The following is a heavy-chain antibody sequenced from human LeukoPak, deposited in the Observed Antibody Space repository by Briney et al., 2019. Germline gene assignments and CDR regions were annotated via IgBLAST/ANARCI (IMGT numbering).Heavy chain of an antibody. V-gene: IGHV4-39*02. CDR3: ARERPTVTRAAFDI. D-gene: IGHD4-17*01. CDR2: IYYSGNT. J-gene: IGHJ3*02. CDR1: GVSISSSNSY. Sequence: KSSETLSLTCTVSGVSISSSNSYWGWIRQPPGKGLEWIGSIYYSGNTYYNASLKSQVSISIDTSKNQFSLQLNSVTPEDTAVYYCARERPTVTRAAFDIWGQGTMVTVSS.